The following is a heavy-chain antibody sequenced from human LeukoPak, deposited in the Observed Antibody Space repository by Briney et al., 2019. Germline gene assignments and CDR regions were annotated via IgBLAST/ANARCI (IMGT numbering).Heavy chain of an antibody. D-gene: IGHD1/OR15-1a*01. CDR1: GFTFSSYA. Sequence: GGSLRLSCAASGFTFSSYAMSWVRQAPGKGLEWVSAISGSGSSTYYADSVKGRFTISRDNSKNTLYLQMNSLRAEDTAVYYCAKKESDWNRRYWGQGTLVTVSS. V-gene: IGHV3-23*01. CDR3: AKKESDWNRRY. J-gene: IGHJ4*02. CDR2: ISGSGSST.